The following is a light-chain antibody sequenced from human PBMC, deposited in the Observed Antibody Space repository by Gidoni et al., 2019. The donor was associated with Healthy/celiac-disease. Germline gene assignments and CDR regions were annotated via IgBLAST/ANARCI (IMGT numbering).Light chain of an antibody. CDR2: EVS. CDR1: SSDVGGYNY. J-gene: IGLJ2*01. CDR3: SSYAGSNNVV. V-gene: IGLV2-8*01. Sequence: QSALTHPPSASGSPGQSVTISCTGTSSDVGGYNYVSWYQQHPGKAPKLMIYEVSKRPSGVPDRFSGSKSGNTASLTGSGLQAEDEADYYCSSYAGSNNVVFGGGTKLTVL.